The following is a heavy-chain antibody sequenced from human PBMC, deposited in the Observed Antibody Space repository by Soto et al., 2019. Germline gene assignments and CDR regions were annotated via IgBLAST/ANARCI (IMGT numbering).Heavy chain of an antibody. CDR3: AHIPKYYQYDWFDP. CDR1: GFSLTTRGVG. V-gene: IGHV2-5*02. Sequence: QITLKESGPTLVKPTQTLTLTCTFSGFSLTTRGVGVGWISPPPGKALECLALIYWDDDKRYSPSLQSRLSLAKDTSKNQVVLTMTNVDPVDTATYYCAHIPKYYQYDWFDPWGQGTLVSVSS. D-gene: IGHD3-16*01. J-gene: IGHJ5*02. CDR2: IYWDDDK.